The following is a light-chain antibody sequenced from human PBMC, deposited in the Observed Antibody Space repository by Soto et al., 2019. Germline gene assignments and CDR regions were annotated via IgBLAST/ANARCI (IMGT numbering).Light chain of an antibody. CDR3: QQYNNWPPWT. V-gene: IGKV3-15*01. CDR1: QSVSSN. J-gene: IGKJ1*01. CDR2: GAS. Sequence: EIVMPQSPATLSVSPGERATLSCMASQSVSSNLAWYQQKPGQAPRLLIYGASTRATGIPARFSGSGSGTEFTLTISSLQSEDFAVYYCQQYNNWPPWTFGQGTKVDIK.